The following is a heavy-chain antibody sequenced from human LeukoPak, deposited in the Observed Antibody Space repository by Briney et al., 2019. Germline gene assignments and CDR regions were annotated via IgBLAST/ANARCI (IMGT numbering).Heavy chain of an antibody. J-gene: IGHJ3*02. CDR2: IKSKTDGGTT. CDR3: ATVAMIRGDDAFDI. CDR1: GFTLNNAW. V-gene: IGHV3-15*01. Sequence: GGSLRLSCAASGFTLNNAWMSWVRQAPGKGLEWVGRIKSKTDGGTTDYAAPVKGKFTISRDDSKTTLYLQMNSLKTEDTAVYYCATVAMIRGDDAFDIWGQGTMVTVSS. D-gene: IGHD3-10*01.